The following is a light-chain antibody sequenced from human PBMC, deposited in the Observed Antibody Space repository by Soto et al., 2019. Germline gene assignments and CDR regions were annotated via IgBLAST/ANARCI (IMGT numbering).Light chain of an antibody. J-gene: IGLJ2*01. CDR3: QLRDSSTAV. Sequence: SYELTQPLSVSVALGQTARITCGGNNIGSKNVHWYQQKPGQAPVLVIYRNTNRPSGIPERFSGSNSENTATLTISRAQAGDEADYYCQLRDSSTAVFGGGTKLTVL. CDR1: NIGSKN. V-gene: IGLV3-9*01. CDR2: RNT.